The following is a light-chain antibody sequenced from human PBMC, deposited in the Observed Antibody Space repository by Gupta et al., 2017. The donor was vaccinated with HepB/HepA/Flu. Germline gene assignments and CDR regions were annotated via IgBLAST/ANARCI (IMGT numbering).Light chain of an antibody. CDR1: SANIGAGYD. V-gene: IGLV1-40*01. CDR2: GNS. J-gene: IGLJ3*02. CDR3: QSYDSSLSGYWV. Sequence: QSVLTQPPSVSGAPGQRVTISCTRGSANIGAGYDVHWYPQLPGTAPKLLIYGNSNRPSGVPDRFSGSKSGSSASLAITGLQAEDEADYYCQSYDSSLSGYWVFGGGTKLTVL.